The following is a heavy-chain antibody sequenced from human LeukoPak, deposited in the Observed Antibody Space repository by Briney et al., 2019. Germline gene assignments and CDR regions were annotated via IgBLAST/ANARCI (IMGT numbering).Heavy chain of an antibody. CDR3: VRGPYGSGISNWFDP. Sequence: SETLSLTCTVSDGAIAGYSWSWVRQPPGKGLEWIGYIYYSGDTNYNPSLQSRVTVSVDTSKNQFSLKLTSVTAADTAVYYCVRGPYGSGISNWFDPWGQGTLVIVSS. V-gene: IGHV4-59*01. CDR1: DGAIAGYS. D-gene: IGHD3-10*01. CDR2: IYYSGDT. J-gene: IGHJ5*02.